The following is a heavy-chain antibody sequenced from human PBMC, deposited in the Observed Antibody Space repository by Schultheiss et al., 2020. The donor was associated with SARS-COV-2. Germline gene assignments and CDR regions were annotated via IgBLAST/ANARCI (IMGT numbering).Heavy chain of an antibody. CDR1: GFTFSNAW. D-gene: IGHD3-10*01. CDR3: TTDPWGVYDAFDI. J-gene: IGHJ3*02. Sequence: GGSLRLSCAASGFTFSNAWMSWVRQAPGKGLEWVGRIKSKTDGGTTDYAAPVKGRFTISRDDSKNTLYLQMNSLKTEDTAVYYCTTDPWGVYDAFDIWGQGTMVTVSS. CDR2: IKSKTDGGTT. V-gene: IGHV3-15*01.